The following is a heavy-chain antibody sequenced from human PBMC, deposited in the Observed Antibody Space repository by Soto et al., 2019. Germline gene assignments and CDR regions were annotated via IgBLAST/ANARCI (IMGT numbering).Heavy chain of an antibody. D-gene: IGHD2-2*01. V-gene: IGHV1-2*04. Sequence: QVQLVQSGAEVKKPGASVKVSCKASGYTFTGYYMHWVRQAPGQGLEWMGWINPNSGGTNYAQKFQGWVTMTRDTSISTAYMELSRLRSDDTAVYYCARSFVVVPAAMPDYYMDVWGKGTTVTVSS. J-gene: IGHJ6*03. CDR1: GYTFTGYY. CDR2: INPNSGGT. CDR3: ARSFVVVPAAMPDYYMDV.